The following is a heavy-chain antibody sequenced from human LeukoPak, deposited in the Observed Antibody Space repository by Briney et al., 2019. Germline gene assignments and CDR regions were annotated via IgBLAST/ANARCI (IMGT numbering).Heavy chain of an antibody. D-gene: IGHD6-6*01. CDR3: AREGVPSIAARLDWFDP. CDR2: ISSSSSYI. Sequence: GGSLRLSCAASGFTFSSYSMNRVRQAPGKGLEWVSSISSSSSYIYYADSVKGRFTISGDNAKNSLYLQMNSLRAEDTAVYYCAREGVPSIAARLDWFDPWGQGTLVTVSS. CDR1: GFTFSSYS. J-gene: IGHJ5*02. V-gene: IGHV3-21*01.